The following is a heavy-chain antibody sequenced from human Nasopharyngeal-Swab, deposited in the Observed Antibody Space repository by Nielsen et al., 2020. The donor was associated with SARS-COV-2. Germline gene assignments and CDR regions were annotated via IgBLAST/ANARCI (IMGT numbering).Heavy chain of an antibody. D-gene: IGHD2-15*01. J-gene: IGHJ4*02. V-gene: IGHV3-11*06. CDR3: ASEGTYCSGGGFYVY. CDR2: ISSSSSYT. Sequence: GKGLEWVSYISSSSSYTNYADSVKGRFTIPRDNAKNSLYLQMNSLRAEDTAVYYCASEGTYCSGGGFYVYWGQGTLVTVSS.